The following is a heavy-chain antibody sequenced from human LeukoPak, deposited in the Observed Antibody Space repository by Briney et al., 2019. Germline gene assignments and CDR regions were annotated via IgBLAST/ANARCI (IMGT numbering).Heavy chain of an antibody. Sequence: SVKVSCKASGYTFTSYGISWVRQAPGQGLEWMGGIIPIFGTANYAQKFQGRVTITADESTSTAYMELSSLRSEDTAVYYCARASSGWYYFDYWGQGTLVTVSS. CDR2: IIPIFGTA. V-gene: IGHV1-69*13. J-gene: IGHJ4*02. CDR1: GYTFTSYG. CDR3: ARASSGWYYFDY. D-gene: IGHD6-19*01.